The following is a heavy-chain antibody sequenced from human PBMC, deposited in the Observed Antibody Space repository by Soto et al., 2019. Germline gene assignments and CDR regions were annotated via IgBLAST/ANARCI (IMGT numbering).Heavy chain of an antibody. D-gene: IGHD6-13*01. CDR3: ASVFSDSSSFFDP. CDR1: GGSISSGNYY. J-gene: IGHJ5*02. CDR2: IYYSGST. V-gene: IGHV4-31*03. Sequence: QVQLQESGPGLVKPSQTLSLTCTVSGGSISSGNYYWSWIRQHPGKGLEWIGYIYYSGSTSYNPSLKSRVTISVDTSKNHFSLKLSSVTAADTAVYYCASVFSDSSSFFDPWGQGTLVTVSS.